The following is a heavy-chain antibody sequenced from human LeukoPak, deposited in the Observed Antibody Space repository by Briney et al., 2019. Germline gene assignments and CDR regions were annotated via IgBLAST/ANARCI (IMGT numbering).Heavy chain of an antibody. Sequence: PGGSLRLSCAASGFTFNNFAMSWVRQAPGKGLEWVSAISGSGGSTYYADSVKGRFTISRDNSKNTLYLQMNSLRAEDTAVYYCAKSRGAYYYYYMDVWGKGTTVTVSS. CDR2: ISGSGGST. J-gene: IGHJ6*03. V-gene: IGHV3-23*01. CDR3: AKSRGAYYYYYMDV. CDR1: GFTFNNFA.